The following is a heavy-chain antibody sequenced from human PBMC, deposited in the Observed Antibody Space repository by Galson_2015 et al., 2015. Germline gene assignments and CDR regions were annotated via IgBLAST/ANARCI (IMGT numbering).Heavy chain of an antibody. CDR2: ISGSGGGT. D-gene: IGHD3-10*01. J-gene: IGHJ6*03. CDR1: GFTFSSHA. CDR3: ANSGSGSGLYYYYMDV. Sequence: SLRLSCAASGFTFSSHAMSWLRQAPGKGLEWVSAISGSGGGTYYADSVKGRFTISRDNSKNTLYLQMSSLRAEDTAVYYCANSGSGSGLYYYYMDVWGKGTTVTVSS. V-gene: IGHV3-23*01.